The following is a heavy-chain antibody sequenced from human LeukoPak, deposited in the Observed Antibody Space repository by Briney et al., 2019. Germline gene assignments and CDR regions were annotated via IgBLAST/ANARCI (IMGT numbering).Heavy chain of an antibody. V-gene: IGHV3-23*01. CDR2: ISGSGGST. CDR3: ATSHHTTDSSRTYYGMDV. CDR1: GFTFSSYA. J-gene: IGHJ6*02. D-gene: IGHD1-1*01. Sequence: PGGSLRLSCAASGFTFSSYAMSWVRQAPGKGLEWVSAISGSGGSTYYADSVKGRFTISRDNSKNTLYLQMNSLRAEDTAVYYCATSHHTTDSSRTYYGMDVWGQGTTVTVSS.